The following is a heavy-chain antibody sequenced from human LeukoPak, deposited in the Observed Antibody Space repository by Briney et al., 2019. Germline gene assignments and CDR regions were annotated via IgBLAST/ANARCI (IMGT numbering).Heavy chain of an antibody. CDR1: GFTFSSYG. Sequence: QPGRSLRLSCAASGFTFSSYGMHWVRQAPGKGLEWVAVIWYDGSNKYYADSVKGRFTISRDNSKNTLYLQMNSLRAEDTAVYYCARVDSSGYYEYFDYWGQGTLVTVSS. CDR3: ARVDSSGYYEYFDY. J-gene: IGHJ4*02. CDR2: IWYDGSNK. D-gene: IGHD3-22*01. V-gene: IGHV3-33*01.